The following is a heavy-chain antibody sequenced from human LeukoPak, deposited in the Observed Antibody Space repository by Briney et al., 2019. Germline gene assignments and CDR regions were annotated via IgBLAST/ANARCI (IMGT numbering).Heavy chain of an antibody. Sequence: PGGSLRLSCAASGFTFSSYGMHWVRQAPGKGLEWVAVISYDGSNKYYADSVKGRFTISRDNSKNTLYLQMNSLRAEDTAVYYCAKDSDYYGSGSRFDYWGQGTLVTVSS. D-gene: IGHD3-10*01. CDR2: ISYDGSNK. J-gene: IGHJ4*02. CDR1: GFTFSSYG. V-gene: IGHV3-30*18. CDR3: AKDSDYYGSGSRFDY.